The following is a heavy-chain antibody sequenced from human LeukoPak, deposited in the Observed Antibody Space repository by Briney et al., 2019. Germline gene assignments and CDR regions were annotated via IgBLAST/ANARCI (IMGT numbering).Heavy chain of an antibody. CDR1: GFTFSDYY. CDR3: AKRRYDSSGHFDS. D-gene: IGHD3-22*01. CDR2: ISFSGSTI. Sequence: PGGSLRLSCAASGFTFSDYYMSWIRQAPGKGLEWVSYISFSGSTIYYADSVKGRFTISKDNSKNTLYMRMSSLRAEDTAVYYCAKRRYDSSGHFDSWGQGTLVTVSS. V-gene: IGHV3-11*01. J-gene: IGHJ4*02.